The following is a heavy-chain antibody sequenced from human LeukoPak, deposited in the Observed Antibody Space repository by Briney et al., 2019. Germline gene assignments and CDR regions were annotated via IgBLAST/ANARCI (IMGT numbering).Heavy chain of an antibody. J-gene: IGHJ3*02. V-gene: IGHV1-18*01. Sequence: AASVKVSCKASGYTFTSYGISWVRQVPGQGLEWMGWISAYNGNTNYAQKLQGRVTMTTDTSTSTAYMELSSLRSEDTAVYYCARGVEDYAFDIWGQGTMVTVSS. CDR3: ARGVEDYAFDI. CDR1: GYTFTSYG. CDR2: ISAYNGNT.